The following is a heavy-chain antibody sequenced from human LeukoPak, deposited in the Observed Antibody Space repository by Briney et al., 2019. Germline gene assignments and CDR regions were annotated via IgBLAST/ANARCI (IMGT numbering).Heavy chain of an antibody. CDR1: GYTFTGYY. CDR2: INPNSGDT. D-gene: IGHD3-22*01. CDR3: ARGTMYYYDSSGPVDY. Sequence: ASVKVSCKASGYTFTGYYMHWVRQAPGQGLEWMGWINPNSGDTNYAQKFQGRVTMTRDTSISTAYMELSRLRSDDTAVYYCARGTMYYYDSSGPVDYWGQGTLVTVSS. V-gene: IGHV1-2*02. J-gene: IGHJ4*02.